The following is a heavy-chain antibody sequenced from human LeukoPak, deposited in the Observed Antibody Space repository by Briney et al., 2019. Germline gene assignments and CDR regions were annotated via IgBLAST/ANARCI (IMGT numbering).Heavy chain of an antibody. Sequence: ASVKVSCKASGGTFTSYGISWVRQAPGQGLEWMGWISAYNGNTNYAQKLQGRVTMTTDTSTSTAYMELRSLRSDDTAVYYCARDRPAYDILTGYYIPRFDYWGQGTLVTVSS. CDR2: ISAYNGNT. V-gene: IGHV1-18*01. J-gene: IGHJ4*02. CDR3: ARDRPAYDILTGYYIPRFDY. D-gene: IGHD3-9*01. CDR1: GGTFTSYG.